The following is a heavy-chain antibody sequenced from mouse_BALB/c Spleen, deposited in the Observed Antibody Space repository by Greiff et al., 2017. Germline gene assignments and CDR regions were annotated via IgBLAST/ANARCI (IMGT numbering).Heavy chain of an antibody. CDR1: GFNIKDTY. CDR3: ASYYGSSYWYIDV. CDR2: IDPANGNT. V-gene: IGHV14-3*02. Sequence: VHVKQSGAELVQPGASVKLSCTASGFNIKDTYMHWVKQRPEQGLEWIGRIDPANGNTKYDPKFQGKATITADTSSNTAYLQLSSLTSEDTAVYYCASYYGSSYWYIDVWGAGTTVTVSS. J-gene: IGHJ1*01. D-gene: IGHD1-1*01.